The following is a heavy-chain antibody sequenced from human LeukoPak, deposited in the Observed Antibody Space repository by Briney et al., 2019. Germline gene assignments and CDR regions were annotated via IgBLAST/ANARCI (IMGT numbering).Heavy chain of an antibody. D-gene: IGHD3-10*01. Sequence: TGGSLRLSCAAPGFTFSSYAMSWVRQAPGKGLEWVSAISGSGGSTYYADSVKGRFTISIDNSKNTLYLQMNSLRAEDTAVYYCAKGKGLGFAGNYYYYYMDVWGKGTTVTVSS. V-gene: IGHV3-23*01. J-gene: IGHJ6*03. CDR1: GFTFSSYA. CDR3: AKGKGLGFAGNYYYYYMDV. CDR2: ISGSGGST.